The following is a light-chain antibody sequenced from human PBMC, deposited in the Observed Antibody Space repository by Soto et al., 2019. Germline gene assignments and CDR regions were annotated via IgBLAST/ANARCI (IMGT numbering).Light chain of an antibody. CDR3: QQYASAPHT. CDR2: DAS. J-gene: IGKJ4*01. CDR1: QSVGKNY. V-gene: IGKV3-20*01. Sequence: EIVLTQSLGTLSLSPGERATLSCRASQSVGKNYLAWFQQKPGQAPRLLLYDASSRATGVPDRFSGSGSGTDFTLTISRLEPEDFAVYYCQQYASAPHTFGGGTKVEIK.